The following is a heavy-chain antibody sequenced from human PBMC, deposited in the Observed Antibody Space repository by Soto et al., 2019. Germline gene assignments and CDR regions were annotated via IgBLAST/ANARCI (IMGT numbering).Heavy chain of an antibody. CDR3: ARDTSWSGYPPILVDY. D-gene: IGHD3-3*01. J-gene: IGHJ4*02. CDR2: ISAYNGNT. CDR1: GYTFTSYV. Sequence: ASVNVSCKASGYTFTSYVISWLLESPLQGLEWMGWISAYNGNTNYAQKLQGRVTMTTDTSTSTAYMELRSLRSDDTAVYYCARDTSWSGYPPILVDYWGQGTLVTVS. V-gene: IGHV1-18*04.